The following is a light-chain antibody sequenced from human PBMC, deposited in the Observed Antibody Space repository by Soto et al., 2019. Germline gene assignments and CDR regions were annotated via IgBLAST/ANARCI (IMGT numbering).Light chain of an antibody. Sequence: DIQMTQSPSSLSASVGDSVTITCRASEGIRNDLAWYQQKPGKAPKLLIYEASSLQSGVPSRISGSGSGTDFTLTISSLQPEDFATYYCQQANSFPITFGQGTRLEIK. V-gene: IGKV1-17*01. CDR2: EAS. J-gene: IGKJ5*01. CDR3: QQANSFPIT. CDR1: EGIRND.